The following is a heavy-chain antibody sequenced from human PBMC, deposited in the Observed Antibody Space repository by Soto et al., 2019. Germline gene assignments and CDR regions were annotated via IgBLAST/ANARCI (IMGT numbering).Heavy chain of an antibody. J-gene: IGHJ6*02. CDR1: GYSFTSYW. Sequence: GESLKISCKGSGYSFTSYWIGWVRQMPGKGLEWMGIIYPGDSDTRYSPSFQGQVTISADKSISTAYLQWSSLKASDTAMYYCARHVEMATRNYYYGMDVWGQGTTVTVSS. CDR2: IYPGDSDT. V-gene: IGHV5-51*01. D-gene: IGHD5-12*01. CDR3: ARHVEMATRNYYYGMDV.